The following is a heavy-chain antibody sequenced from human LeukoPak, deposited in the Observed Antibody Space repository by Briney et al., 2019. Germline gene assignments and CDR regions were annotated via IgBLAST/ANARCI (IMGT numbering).Heavy chain of an antibody. D-gene: IGHD2-15*01. CDR3: AKDRQRSVPHSYYFDY. CDR2: IRYDGSNK. Sequence: GGSLRLSCAASGFTFSSYGMHWVRQAPGKGLEWVAFIRYDGSNKYYADSVKGRFTNSRDNSKNTLYLQMNSLRAEDTAVYYCAKDRQRSVPHSYYFDYWGQGTLVTVSS. CDR1: GFTFSSYG. V-gene: IGHV3-30*02. J-gene: IGHJ4*02.